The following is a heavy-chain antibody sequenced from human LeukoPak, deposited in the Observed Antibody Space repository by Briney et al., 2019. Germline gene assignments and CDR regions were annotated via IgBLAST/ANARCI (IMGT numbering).Heavy chain of an antibody. Sequence: GGSLRLSCVASGFTFSNYWISWVRQVPGRGLEWVANIRQDGSEKYYVDSVKGRFTISRDNAKNSLYLQMNSLRAEDTAVYYCARTKAVAGTLGYWGQGTLVTVSS. D-gene: IGHD6-19*01. CDR2: IRQDGSEK. V-gene: IGHV3-7*03. CDR1: GFTFSNYW. J-gene: IGHJ4*02. CDR3: ARTKAVAGTLGY.